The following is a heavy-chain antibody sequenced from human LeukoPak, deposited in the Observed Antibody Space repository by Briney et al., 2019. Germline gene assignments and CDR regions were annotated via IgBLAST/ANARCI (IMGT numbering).Heavy chain of an antibody. CDR3: AKDYYDSSGYSDY. V-gene: IGHV3-48*01. D-gene: IGHD3-22*01. CDR2: ISRSSSEI. J-gene: IGHJ4*02. Sequence: GGSLRLSCAASGFTLSSHRMNWVRQAPGKGLEWVSDISRSSSEIHYADSVKGRFTISRDNSKNTLYLQMNSLRAEDTAVYYCAKDYYDSSGYSDYWGQGTLVTVSS. CDR1: GFTLSSHR.